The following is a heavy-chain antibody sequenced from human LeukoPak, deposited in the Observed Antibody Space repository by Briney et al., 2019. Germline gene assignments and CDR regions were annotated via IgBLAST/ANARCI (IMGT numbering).Heavy chain of an antibody. CDR3: ARDYYDSSGYYDPQDNWFDP. Sequence: SQTLSLTSTVSGGSISSGDYYWSWIRQPPGKGLEWIGYIYYSGSTYYNPSLKSRVTISVDTSKNQFSLKLSSVTAADTAVYYCARDYYDSSGYYDPQDNWFDPWGQGTLVTVSS. CDR2: IYYSGST. V-gene: IGHV4-30-4*01. J-gene: IGHJ5*02. CDR1: GGSISSGDYY. D-gene: IGHD3-22*01.